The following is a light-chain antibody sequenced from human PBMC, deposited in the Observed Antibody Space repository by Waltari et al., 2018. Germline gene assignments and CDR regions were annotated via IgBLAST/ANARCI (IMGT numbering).Light chain of an antibody. J-gene: IGLJ3*02. Sequence: SYELTQPPSVSVSPGQTARITCPGDPLPKHDAQWYQKKPGQVPVLVMYKDTERPSGIPERFSGSTSGTTVTLTIGGVQAEDEADYYCQSADTSGSWVFGGGTKLAVL. CDR1: PLPKHD. CDR2: KDT. V-gene: IGLV3-25*03. CDR3: QSADTSGSWV.